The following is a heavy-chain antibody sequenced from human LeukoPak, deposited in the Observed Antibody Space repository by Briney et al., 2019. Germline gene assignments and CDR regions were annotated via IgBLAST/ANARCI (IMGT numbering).Heavy chain of an antibody. Sequence: PSETLSLTCAVYGGSFSGYYWSWIRQPPGKGLEWIGEINHSGSTNYNPSLKSRVTISVDTSKNQFSLKLSSVTAADTAVYYCASSGWMTTVTTAFHYWGQGTLVTVSS. D-gene: IGHD4-17*01. J-gene: IGHJ4*02. V-gene: IGHV4-34*01. CDR1: GGSFSGYY. CDR3: ASSGWMTTVTTAFHY. CDR2: INHSGST.